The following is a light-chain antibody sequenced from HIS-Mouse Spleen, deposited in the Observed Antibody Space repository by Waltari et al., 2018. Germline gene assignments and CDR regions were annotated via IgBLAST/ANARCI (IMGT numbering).Light chain of an antibody. CDR2: WAS. V-gene: IGKV4-1*01. CDR1: QSVLYSSNNNNY. CDR3: QQYYSTPWT. J-gene: IGKJ1*01. Sequence: DIVMTQSPYSLAVSLGERATINFKSSQSVLYSSNNNNYLAWYQQKPGHPPKLLIYWASTRETGVPDRFSGSGSGTDFTLTISSLQAEDVAVYYCQQYYSTPWTFGQGTKVEIK.